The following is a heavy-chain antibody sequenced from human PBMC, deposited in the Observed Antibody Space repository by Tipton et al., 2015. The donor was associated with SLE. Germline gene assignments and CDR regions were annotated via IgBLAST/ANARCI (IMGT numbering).Heavy chain of an antibody. V-gene: IGHV4-38-2*02. Sequence: TLSLTCAVYGGSFSGYYWGWIRQPPGKGVEWIGSIYHSGSTYYNPSLKSRVTISVDTSKNQFSLKLSSVTAADKAVYYCARDMSNTMDVWGQGTTVTVSS. CDR3: ARDMSNTMDV. D-gene: IGHD3-16*01. J-gene: IGHJ6*02. CDR1: GGSFSGYY. CDR2: IYHSGST.